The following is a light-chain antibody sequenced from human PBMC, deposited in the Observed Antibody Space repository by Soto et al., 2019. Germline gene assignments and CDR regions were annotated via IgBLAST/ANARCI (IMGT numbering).Light chain of an antibody. CDR3: QQYNSYPS. CDR1: QSISSW. J-gene: IGKJ4*01. V-gene: IGKV1-5*03. CDR2: KAS. Sequence: DIPMTQSPSTLSASVGDRVTITCRASQSISSWLAWYQQKPGKAPKLLIYKASSLASGVPSRFSGSGSGTEFTLKISSLQPDDFATYYCQQYNSYPSFGGGTKVEIK.